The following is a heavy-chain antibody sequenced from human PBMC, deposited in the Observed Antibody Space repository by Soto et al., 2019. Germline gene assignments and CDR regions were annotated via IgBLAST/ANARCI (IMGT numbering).Heavy chain of an antibody. J-gene: IGHJ4*02. CDR3: ARDDVDVEMATTANLDY. Sequence: QVQLVESGGGVVQPGRSLRLSCAASGFTFSSYAMHWVRQAPGKGLEWVAVISYDGSNKYYADSVKGRFTISRDNSKNTLYLQMNSLRAEDTAVYYCARDDVDVEMATTANLDYWGQGTLVTVSS. CDR2: ISYDGSNK. CDR1: GFTFSSYA. V-gene: IGHV3-30-3*01. D-gene: IGHD5-12*01.